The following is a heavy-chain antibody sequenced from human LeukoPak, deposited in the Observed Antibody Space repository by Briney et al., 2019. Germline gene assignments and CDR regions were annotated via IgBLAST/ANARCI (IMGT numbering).Heavy chain of an antibody. CDR1: GGSISSYY. J-gene: IGHJ5*02. CDR3: ASHYDFWSGYRGGFDP. D-gene: IGHD3-3*01. CDR2: IYYSGST. Sequence: SETLSLTCTVSGGSISSYYWSWIRQPPGKGLEWIGYIYYSGSTNYNPSLKSRVTISVDTSKNQFSLKLSSVTAADTAVYYCASHYDFWSGYRGGFDPWGQGTLVTVSS. V-gene: IGHV4-59*01.